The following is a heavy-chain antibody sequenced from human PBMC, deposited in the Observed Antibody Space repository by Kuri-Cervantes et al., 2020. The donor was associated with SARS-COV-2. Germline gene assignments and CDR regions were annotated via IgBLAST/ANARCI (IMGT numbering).Heavy chain of an antibody. CDR2: ISAYNGNT. V-gene: IGHV1-18*01. CDR1: GYTFPSYG. CDR3: ARDGVVVVPAAIGVGALPFGPALYYYYYMDV. D-gene: IGHD2-2*01. Sequence: SVNDSCKASGYTFPSYGLSGVRPAPGQGLEWMGWISAYNGNTNYPQKLQGRVTMTTDTSTSTAYMELRSRRSDYPAVYYCARDGVVVVPAAIGVGALPFGPALYYYYYMDVWGKGTTVTVSS. J-gene: IGHJ6*03.